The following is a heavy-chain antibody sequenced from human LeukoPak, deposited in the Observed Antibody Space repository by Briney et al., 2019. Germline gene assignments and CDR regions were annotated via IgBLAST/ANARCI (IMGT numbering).Heavy chain of an antibody. CDR1: GFTFSSYS. CDR2: ISSSSSYI. CDR3: ARGLAGITSDY. J-gene: IGHJ4*02. D-gene: IGHD1-7*01. V-gene: IGHV3-21*01. Sequence: GGSLRLSCAASGFTFSSYSMNRVRQAPGKGLEWVSSISSSSSYIYYADSVRGRFTISRDNAKNSLYLQMNSLRAEDTAVYYCARGLAGITSDYWGQGTLVTVSS.